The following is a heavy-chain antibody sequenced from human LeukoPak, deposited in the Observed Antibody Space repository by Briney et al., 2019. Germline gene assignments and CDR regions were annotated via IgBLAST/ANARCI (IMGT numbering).Heavy chain of an antibody. CDR3: ALLFSSTWYRFDS. D-gene: IGHD6-13*01. CDR2: VNPNSGDT. V-gene: IGHV1-2*02. Sequence: ASVKVSCKASGYTFTDYYMHWVRQAPGQGLEWMGWVNPNSGDTNYVHKFQGRVTMTSDTSIGTAYMDLSRVRSDDTAVYYCALLFSSTWYRFDSWGQGTLVTVSS. CDR1: GYTFTDYY. J-gene: IGHJ4*02.